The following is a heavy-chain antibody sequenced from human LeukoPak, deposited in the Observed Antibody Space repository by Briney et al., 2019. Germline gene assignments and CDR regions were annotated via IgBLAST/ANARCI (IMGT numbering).Heavy chain of an antibody. V-gene: IGHV1-2*02. Sequence: ASVKVSCKASGYTFTGYYMHWVRQAPGQGLEWMGWINPNSGGTNYAQKFQGRVTMTRDTSISTAYMELSRLRSDDTAVYYCARDTYYYGSGGKDYWGQGTLVTVSS. D-gene: IGHD3-10*01. CDR3: ARDTYYYGSGGKDY. CDR1: GYTFTGYY. CDR2: INPNSGGT. J-gene: IGHJ4*02.